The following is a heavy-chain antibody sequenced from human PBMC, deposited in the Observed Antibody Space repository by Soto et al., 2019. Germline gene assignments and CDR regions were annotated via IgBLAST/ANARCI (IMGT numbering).Heavy chain of an antibody. V-gene: IGHV4-61*08. D-gene: IGHD7-27*01. CDR1: GGSVSSGDHA. J-gene: IGHJ4*02. CDR3: GRDNWGSIDY. CDR2: YSRSV. Sequence: QLQLQESGPGLVKPSETLSLNCVVSGGSVSSGDHAWGWIRQPPGKGLEWIGYSRSVNYNPSLRSRVPIAVDTAKIEFSLKLSAVTAADTAVYYCGRDNWGSIDYWGQGTQVTVSS.